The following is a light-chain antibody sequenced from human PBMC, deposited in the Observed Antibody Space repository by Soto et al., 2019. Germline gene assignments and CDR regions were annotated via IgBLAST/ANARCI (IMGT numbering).Light chain of an antibody. V-gene: IGLV2-14*01. Sequence: QSALTQPASVSGSPGQSITISCTETNSDVDTYHYVSWYQQVPGKAPKLMIYEVIKRPSGISSRFSGSKSGNKASLTISGLQAEDEADYYCSSYISGNFVFGGGTKVTVL. CDR3: SSYISGNFV. CDR1: NSDVDTYHY. CDR2: EVI. J-gene: IGLJ2*01.